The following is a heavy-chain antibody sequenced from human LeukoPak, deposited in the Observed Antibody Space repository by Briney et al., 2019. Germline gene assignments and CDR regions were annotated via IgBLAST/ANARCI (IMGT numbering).Heavy chain of an antibody. J-gene: IGHJ4*02. V-gene: IGHV3-11*01. CDR2: ISSSGSTI. CDR3: ARDYYDSSGYYVFDY. Sequence: PGGSLRLSCAASGFTFSDYYMSWIRQAPGKGLEGVSYISSSGSTIYYADSVKGRFTISRDNAKNSLYLQMNSLRAEDTAVYYCARDYYDSSGYYVFDYWGQGTLVTVSS. CDR1: GFTFSDYY. D-gene: IGHD3-22*01.